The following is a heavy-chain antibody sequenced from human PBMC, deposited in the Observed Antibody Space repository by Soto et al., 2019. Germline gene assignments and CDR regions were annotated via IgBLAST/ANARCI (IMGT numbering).Heavy chain of an antibody. CDR1: GFPISDHY. Sequence: EVQLVESGGGLVQPGGSLRLTCAASGFPISDHYMDWVRQGPGRGLEWLGRTKNKAQGYTTEYAASVKGRFTISRDDSQNSLYLQMNSLETGDTAVYYCTRWTSGACDPWGQGTLVTVSS. J-gene: IGHJ5*02. D-gene: IGHD2-8*02. CDR2: TKNKAQGYTT. V-gene: IGHV3-72*01. CDR3: TRWTSGACDP.